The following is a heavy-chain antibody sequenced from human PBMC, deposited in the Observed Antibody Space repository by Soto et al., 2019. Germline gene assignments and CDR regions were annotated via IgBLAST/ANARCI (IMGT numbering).Heavy chain of an antibody. J-gene: IGHJ6*02. Sequence: PSETLSLTCSVSGDSISSYYWSWIRQPAGKGLEWIGRVYTSGTTNYNPSLKSRVTMSADMSKNQVSLNLTSVTAADTAVYYCASPKIQFLVGESRTGMAVWAKGPRSPSP. CDR2: VYTSGTT. D-gene: IGHD3-10*01. CDR3: ASPKIQFLVGESRTGMAV. CDR1: GDSISSYY. V-gene: IGHV4-4*07.